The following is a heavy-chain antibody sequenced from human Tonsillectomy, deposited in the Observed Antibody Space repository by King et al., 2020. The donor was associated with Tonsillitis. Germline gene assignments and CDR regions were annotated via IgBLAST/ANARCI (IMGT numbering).Heavy chain of an antibody. Sequence: QLVQSGAEVKKPGSSVKVSCKAPRDTFSSYAINWVRQAPGQGLEWMGGIIPIFTTTKYAQNFEGIITITADESTSTAYMTLNSLRSDDTAFYYCAGAGSLWSWLDPWGQGTLVTVSS. J-gene: IGHJ5*02. CDR3: AGAGSLWSWLDP. V-gene: IGHV1-69*01. D-gene: IGHD2-21*01. CDR2: IIPIFTTT. CDR1: RDTFSSYA.